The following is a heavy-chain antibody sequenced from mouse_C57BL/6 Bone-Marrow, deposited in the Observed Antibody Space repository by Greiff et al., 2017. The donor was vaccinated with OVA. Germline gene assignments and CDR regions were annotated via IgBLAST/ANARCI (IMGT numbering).Heavy chain of an antibody. Sequence: EVKLVESGGGLVQPGGSLSLSCAASGFTFTDYYMSWVRQPPGKALEWLGFIRNKANGYTTEYSASVKGRFTISRDNSQSILYLQMNALRAEDSATYYCARCGSSYNFDYWGQGTTLTVSS. CDR1: GFTFTDYY. V-gene: IGHV7-3*01. D-gene: IGHD1-1*01. CDR3: ARCGSSYNFDY. J-gene: IGHJ2*01. CDR2: IRNKANGYTT.